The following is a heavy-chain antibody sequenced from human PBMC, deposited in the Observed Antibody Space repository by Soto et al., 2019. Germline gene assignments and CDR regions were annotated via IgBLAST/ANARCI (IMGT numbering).Heavy chain of an antibody. CDR3: AIFVGVVGAGSFDY. CDR2: ISAYNGNT. Sequence: QVQLVQCGAEVKRPGASVKVSCKASGYTFTSYGISWVRQAPGQGLEWMGWISAYNGNTNYAQKLQGRVTMTTDTSTSTAYMELRSLKSDDTAVYYCAIFVGVVGAGSFDYWGQGTLVTVSS. D-gene: IGHD1-26*01. J-gene: IGHJ4*02. CDR1: GYTFTSYG. V-gene: IGHV1-18*04.